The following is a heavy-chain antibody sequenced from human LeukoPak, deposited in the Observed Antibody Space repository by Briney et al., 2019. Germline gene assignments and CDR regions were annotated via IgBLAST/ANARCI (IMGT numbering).Heavy chain of an antibody. CDR3: TPGDSSGSY. CDR2: IWYDGSNK. CDR1: GFTFSSYG. Sequence: GGSLRLSCAASGFTFSSYGMHWVRQAQGKGREWVAVIWYDGSNKYYADSVKGRFTISRDNSKNTLYLQMNSLKTDDTAVYFCTPGDSSGSYWGQGTLVTVSA. D-gene: IGHD3-22*01. V-gene: IGHV3-33*01. J-gene: IGHJ4*02.